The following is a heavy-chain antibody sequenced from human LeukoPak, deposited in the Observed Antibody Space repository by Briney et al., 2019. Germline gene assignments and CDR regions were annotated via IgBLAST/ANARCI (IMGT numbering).Heavy chain of an antibody. CDR2: INPGGGST. CDR3: ATENSTMGLADY. Sequence: GASVKVSCKASGYTFTSYYMHWVRQAPGQGLEWMGIINPGGGSTSYAQKFQGRVTMTRDTSTSTVYMELSSLRSEDTAVYYCATENSTMGLADYWGQGTLVTVSS. V-gene: IGHV1-46*01. D-gene: IGHD3-10*01. J-gene: IGHJ4*02. CDR1: GYTFTSYY.